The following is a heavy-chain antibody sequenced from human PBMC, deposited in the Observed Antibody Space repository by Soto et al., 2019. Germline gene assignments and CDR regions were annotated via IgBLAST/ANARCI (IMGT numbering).Heavy chain of an antibody. CDR1: GFTFSSYW. D-gene: IGHD2-15*01. Sequence: DVKLVESGGGLVQPGESLRLSCAASGFTFSSYWMHWVRQEPGRGLVWVATINPDGTTTQYADFVKGRFTVSRDNDRTTLFLQMNGLRAEDTALYYCTKDISWGKSDYWGRGTLVTVSS. J-gene: IGHJ4*02. CDR3: TKDISWGKSDY. CDR2: INPDGTTT. V-gene: IGHV3-74*02.